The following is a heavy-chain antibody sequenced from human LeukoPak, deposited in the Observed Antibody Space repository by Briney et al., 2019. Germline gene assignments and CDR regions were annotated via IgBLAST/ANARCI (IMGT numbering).Heavy chain of an antibody. CDR1: GFTFSSYA. CDR3: ARGVGSGSRLRAGDY. V-gene: IGHV3-23*01. D-gene: IGHD1-26*01. Sequence: GGSLRLSCAASGFTFSSYAMSWVRQAPGKGLEWVSAISGSGGSTYYADSVKGRFTISRDNSKDTLYLQMNSLRAEDTAVYYCARGVGSGSRLRAGDYWGQGTLVTVSS. J-gene: IGHJ4*02. CDR2: ISGSGGST.